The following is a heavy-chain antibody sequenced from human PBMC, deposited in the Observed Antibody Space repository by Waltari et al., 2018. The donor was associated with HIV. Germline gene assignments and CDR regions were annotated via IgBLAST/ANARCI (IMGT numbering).Heavy chain of an antibody. CDR3: ARHGGGYHYGWYFDL. V-gene: IGHV3-53*01. CDR1: GFTVNDNY. CDR2: IYSGGTT. J-gene: IGHJ2*01. Sequence: EVQLVESGGGLIQPGGSLRLSCAASGFTVNDNYMSWVRQAPGKGLGWVLVIYSGGTTYSAASVKGRFTISRDDSKNTVYLQLNSLRAEDTAIYYCARHGGGYHYGWYFDLWGRGTLVTVSS. D-gene: IGHD3-22*01.